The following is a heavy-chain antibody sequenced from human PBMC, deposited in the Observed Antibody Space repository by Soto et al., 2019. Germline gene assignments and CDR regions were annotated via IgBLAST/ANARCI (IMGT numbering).Heavy chain of an antibody. J-gene: IGHJ4*02. CDR1: GFIFTDYS. CDR3: AGDYRRRDGYHFDS. D-gene: IGHD5-12*01. CDR2: ISNGDDTT. Sequence: QVQLVESGGGLVEPGGSLRLSCAASGFIFTDYSMTWIRQAPGKGLEWVSYISNGDDTTHYADSVKGRFIVSRDNAKKDMFLHMRGLRVNDTGVYYCAGDYRRRDGYHFDSWGRGALVTVSS. V-gene: IGHV3-11*01.